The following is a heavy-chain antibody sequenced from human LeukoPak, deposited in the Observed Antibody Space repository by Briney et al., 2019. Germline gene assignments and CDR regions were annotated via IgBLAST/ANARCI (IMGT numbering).Heavy chain of an antibody. J-gene: IGHJ2*01. CDR2: INPNSGGT. CDR3: ARGAAAAHPGYFDL. D-gene: IGHD6-13*01. Sequence: ASVKVSCKASGYTFTGYYMHWVRQAPGQGLEWMGWINPNSGGTNYAQKFQGGVTMTRDTSISTAYMELSRLRSDDTAVYYCARGAAAAHPGYFDLWGRGTLVTVSS. CDR1: GYTFTGYY. V-gene: IGHV1-2*02.